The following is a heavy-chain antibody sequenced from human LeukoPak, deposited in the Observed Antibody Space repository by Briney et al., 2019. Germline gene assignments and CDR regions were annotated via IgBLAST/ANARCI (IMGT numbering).Heavy chain of an antibody. J-gene: IGHJ6*03. Sequence: SETLSLTCPVAGGSISSFYWSWIRQPPGKVMEWNGTIYNSGSTTYSRSLRSRATISVDTSKNQFSLKLSSVTAADTAVYYCARETSQKEADYMYVWGKGATITIAS. CDR1: GGSISSFY. CDR3: ARETSQKEADYMYV. CDR2: IYNSGST. V-gene: IGHV4-59*01.